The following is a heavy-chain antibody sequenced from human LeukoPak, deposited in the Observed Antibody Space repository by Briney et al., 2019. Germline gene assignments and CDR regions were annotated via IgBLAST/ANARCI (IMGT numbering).Heavy chain of an antibody. D-gene: IGHD3-22*01. CDR1: GGSISSGSYY. Sequence: PSQTLSLTCTVSGGSISSGSYYWSWIRQPAGKGLEWIGRIYTSGSTNYNPSLKSRVTISVDTSKNQFSLKLSSVTAADTAVYYCARDRGGYDSSGYYWVHWGQGTLVTVSS. V-gene: IGHV4-61*02. CDR3: ARDRGGYDSSGYYWVH. J-gene: IGHJ4*02. CDR2: IYTSGST.